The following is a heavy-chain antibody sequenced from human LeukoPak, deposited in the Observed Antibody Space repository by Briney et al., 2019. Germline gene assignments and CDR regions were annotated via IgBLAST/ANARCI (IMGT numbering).Heavy chain of an antibody. CDR2: TRNRAMGYTT. V-gene: IGHV3-72*01. D-gene: IGHD6-19*01. CDR3: ARGRYSSGWRAIDY. CDR1: GFTFCDYY. J-gene: IGHJ4*02. Sequence: GGSLRLLCAASGFTFCDYYMDWVPQAPGKGLEWVGRTRNRAMGYTTEYAASVKDRFTVSRDDSKNSLYLHMNSLETEDTAVYYCARGRYSSGWRAIDYWGQGTLVTVSS.